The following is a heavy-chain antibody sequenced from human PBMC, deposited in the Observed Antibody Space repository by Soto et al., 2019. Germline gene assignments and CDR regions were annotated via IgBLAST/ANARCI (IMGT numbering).Heavy chain of an antibody. D-gene: IGHD6-13*01. J-gene: IGHJ5*01. CDR3: ARDYILSSSWYGGSNRFDP. CDR1: GFTFTGSA. V-gene: IGHV1-58*02. Sequence: GDSVKASCKASGFTFTGSAMQWVRQARGQRLEWIGWIVVGSGNTNYAQKFQERVTITRDMSTSTAYMELSSLRVEDTALYYCARDYILSSSWYGGSNRFDPWGQGTLVTVSS. CDR2: IVVGSGNT.